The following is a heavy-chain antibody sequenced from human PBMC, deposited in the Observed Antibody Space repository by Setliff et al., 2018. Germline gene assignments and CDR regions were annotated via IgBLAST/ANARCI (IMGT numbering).Heavy chain of an antibody. CDR3: ASGQANEVGY. D-gene: IGHD1-1*01. CDR2: INHSGST. J-gene: IGHJ4*02. Sequence: SETLSLTCAVYGGSFSGYYWSWIRQPPGKGLEWIGEINHSGSTNYNPSLKSRVTISVDTSKNQFSLKLSSVTAADTAVYYCASGQANEVGYWGQGILVTVSS. CDR1: GGSFSGYY. V-gene: IGHV4-34*01.